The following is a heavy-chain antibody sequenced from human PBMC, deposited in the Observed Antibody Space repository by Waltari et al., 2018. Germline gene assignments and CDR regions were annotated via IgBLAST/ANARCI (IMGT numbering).Heavy chain of an antibody. D-gene: IGHD6-19*01. CDR1: GGSFSSYE. V-gene: IGHV1-69*01. CDR3: AGDNGASVAGMEFNYYYYGMDV. J-gene: IGHJ6*02. Sequence: QVQLVQSGAEVKKPGSSVKVSCKASGGSFSSYEISWVRQAPGQGLEWMGWIIPMFDTVKNAQKFQGRVTITADEFTSTAYMGLGSLRAEDTAVYYCAGDNGASVAGMEFNYYYYGMDVWGQGTTVTVSS. CDR2: IIPMFDTV.